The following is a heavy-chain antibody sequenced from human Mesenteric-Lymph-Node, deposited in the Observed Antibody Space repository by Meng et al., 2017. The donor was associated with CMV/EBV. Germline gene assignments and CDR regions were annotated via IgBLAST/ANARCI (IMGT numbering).Heavy chain of an antibody. CDR3: ARDRDWNDAFDI. D-gene: IGHD1-1*01. CDR1: GGSISSYY. V-gene: IGHV4-59*01. CDR2: IYYSGRT. Sequence: GSLRLSCTVSGGSISSYYWSWIRQPPGKGLEWIGYIYYSGRTNYNPSLRGRVTISVDTSKNQFSLKLSSVTAAATAVYYCARDRDWNDAFDIWGQGTMVTVSS. J-gene: IGHJ3*02.